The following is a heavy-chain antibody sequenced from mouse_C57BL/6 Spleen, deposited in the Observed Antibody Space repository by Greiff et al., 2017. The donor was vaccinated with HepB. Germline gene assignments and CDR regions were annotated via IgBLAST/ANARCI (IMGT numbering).Heavy chain of an antibody. Sequence: EVKLMESGGGLVQPGGSMKLSCAASGFTFSDAWMDWVRQSPEKGLEWVAEIRNKANNHATYYAESVKGRFTISRDDSRSSVYLQMNSLRAEDTGIYYCTRKSSYNYAMDYWGQGTSVTVSS. J-gene: IGHJ4*01. D-gene: IGHD1-1*01. CDR2: IRNKANNHAT. V-gene: IGHV6-6*01. CDR1: GFTFSDAW. CDR3: TRKSSYNYAMDY.